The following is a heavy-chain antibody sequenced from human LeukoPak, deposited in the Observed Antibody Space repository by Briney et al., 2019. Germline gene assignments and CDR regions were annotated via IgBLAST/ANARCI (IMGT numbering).Heavy chain of an antibody. CDR3: AAGITLVRGGTFDI. CDR1: GFPFSGLI. J-gene: IGHJ3*02. D-gene: IGHD3-10*01. Sequence: QPGGSLRLSCAASGFPFSGLIIHSVRQAPGKGLEWIGRVTSKTNRYATASAASVKGRFTVSRDDSKKTAYRQVNSLKTEDTAVYYCAAGITLVRGGTFDIWGQGTMVIVSS. V-gene: IGHV3-73*01. CDR2: VTSKTNRYAT.